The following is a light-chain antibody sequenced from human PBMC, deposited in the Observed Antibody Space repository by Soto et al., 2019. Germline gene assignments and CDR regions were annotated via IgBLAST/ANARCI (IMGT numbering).Light chain of an antibody. Sequence: QSVLTQPASVSGSPGQSITISCTGTSSDVGRYNLVSWYQQHPGKPPKLMIYEVSKRPSGVSNRFSGSKSGNTASLTTSGLQAEDEADYYCCSYAGSSTLGVFGGGTKLTVL. CDR1: SSDVGRYNL. CDR2: EVS. J-gene: IGLJ3*02. V-gene: IGLV2-23*02. CDR3: CSYAGSSTLGV.